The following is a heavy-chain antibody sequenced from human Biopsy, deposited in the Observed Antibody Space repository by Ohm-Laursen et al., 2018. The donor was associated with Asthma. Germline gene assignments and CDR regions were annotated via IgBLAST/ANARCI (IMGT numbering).Heavy chain of an antibody. CDR3: ARAGESDLVGGLDV. V-gene: IGHV3-30*03. CDR1: GFTFSTYG. CDR2: IAWDGINS. Sequence: SLRLSCAASGFTFSTYGMQWVRQAPGKGLEWVAYIAWDGINSYYADSVKGRFTISRDNSRNTLYLQKNSLRADDTAVYYCARAGESDLVGGLDVWGQGTTVIVS. D-gene: IGHD2-21*01. J-gene: IGHJ6*02.